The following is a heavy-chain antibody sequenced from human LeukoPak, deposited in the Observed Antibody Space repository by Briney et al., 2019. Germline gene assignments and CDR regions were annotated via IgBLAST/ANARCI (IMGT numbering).Heavy chain of an antibody. Sequence: GGSLRLSCAVSGFTFSSSGMGWVRQAPGKGLEWISSISGRGDRTYFADSAKGRFTISRDNSKNTLYLQMNSVRAEDTAVYYCAKNEYYYDSSGYWIWGQGTLVTVSS. V-gene: IGHV3-23*01. D-gene: IGHD3-22*01. CDR1: GFTFSSSG. J-gene: IGHJ4*02. CDR2: ISGRGDRT. CDR3: AKNEYYYDSSGYWI.